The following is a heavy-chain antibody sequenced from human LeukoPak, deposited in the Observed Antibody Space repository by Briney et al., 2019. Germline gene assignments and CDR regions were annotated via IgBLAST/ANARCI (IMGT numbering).Heavy chain of an antibody. CDR2: INPNSGGT. J-gene: IGHJ4*02. CDR1: GYTSTGYY. D-gene: IGHD5-18*01. V-gene: IGHV1-2*02. CDR3: ARVEDTAMVMSDY. Sequence: ASVKVSCKASGYTSTGYYMHWVRQAPGQGLEWMGWINPNSGGTNYAQKFQGRVTMTRDTSISTAYMELSRLRSDDTAVYYCARVEDTAMVMSDYWGQGTLVTVSS.